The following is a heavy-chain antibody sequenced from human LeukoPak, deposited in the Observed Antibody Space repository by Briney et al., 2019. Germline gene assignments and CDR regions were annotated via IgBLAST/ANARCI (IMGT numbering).Heavy chain of an antibody. CDR3: ARHSAVPHYFDY. CDR1: GDSISIYY. Sequence: SETLSLTCTVSGDSISIYYWSWIRQPPGKGLEWFGYIYYSGSTNYNPSLKSRVTISVDTSKNQFSLKLTSVTAADTAVYYCARHSAVPHYFDYWGQGTLVTVSS. CDR2: IYYSGST. D-gene: IGHD6-25*01. V-gene: IGHV4-59*08. J-gene: IGHJ4*02.